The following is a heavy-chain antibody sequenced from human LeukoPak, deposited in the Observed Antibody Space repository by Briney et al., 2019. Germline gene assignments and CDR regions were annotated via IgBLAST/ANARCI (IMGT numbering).Heavy chain of an antibody. J-gene: IGHJ5*02. CDR3: ARAPTYYDILTGYHNWFDP. CDR2: INPNSGGT. V-gene: IGHV1-2*02. CDR1: GYTFTGYY. Sequence: ASVTVSCKASGYTFTGYYMHWVRQAPGQGLEWMGWINPNSGGTNYAQKFQGRVTMTRDTSISTAYMELSRLRSDDTAVYYCARAPTYYDILTGYHNWFDPWGQGTLVTVSS. D-gene: IGHD3-9*01.